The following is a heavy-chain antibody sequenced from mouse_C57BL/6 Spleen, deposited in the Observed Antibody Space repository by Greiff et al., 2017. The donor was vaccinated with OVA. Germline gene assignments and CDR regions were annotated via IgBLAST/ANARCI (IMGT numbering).Heavy chain of an antibody. CDR3: ARRKEDGPDYAMYY. J-gene: IGHJ4*01. CDR1: GYTFTDHT. Sequence: VKLMESDAELVKPGASVKISCKVSGYTFTDHTIHWMKQRPEQGLEWIGYIYPRDGSTKYNEKLKGKATLTADKSASTAYMQLNSLTSEDSAVYFCARRKEDGPDYAMYYWGQGTSVTFSS. D-gene: IGHD2-3*01. CDR2: IYPRDGST. V-gene: IGHV1-78*01.